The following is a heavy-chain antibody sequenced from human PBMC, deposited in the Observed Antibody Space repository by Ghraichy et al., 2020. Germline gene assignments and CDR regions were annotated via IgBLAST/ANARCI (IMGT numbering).Heavy chain of an antibody. D-gene: IGHD3-10*01. CDR1: GGTFSSYA. CDR3: ARVSSYYGSGAMGY. CDR2: IIPIFGTA. V-gene: IGHV1-69*13. J-gene: IGHJ4*02. Sequence: SVNSCKASGGTFSSYAISWVRQAPGQGLEWMGGIIPIFGTANYAQKFQGRVTITADESTSTAYMELSSLRSEDTAVYYCARVSSYYGSGAMGYWGQGTLVTVSS.